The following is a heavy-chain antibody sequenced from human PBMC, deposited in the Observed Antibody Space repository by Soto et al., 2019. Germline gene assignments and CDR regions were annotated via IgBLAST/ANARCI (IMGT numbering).Heavy chain of an antibody. D-gene: IGHD6-19*01. CDR2: ISSSSYI. CDR3: ARAPRYGSGWSIWFAP. J-gene: IGHJ5*02. V-gene: IGHV3-21*01. CDR1: GFTFWSYI. Sequence: GGSLRLACAASGFTFWSYIMNWVRQAPGKGLEWVSPISSSSYIYYADSVKGRFTISRDNAKNSLYLQMNSLRAEDTAVYYCARAPRYGSGWSIWFAPWGQGTLVTVSS.